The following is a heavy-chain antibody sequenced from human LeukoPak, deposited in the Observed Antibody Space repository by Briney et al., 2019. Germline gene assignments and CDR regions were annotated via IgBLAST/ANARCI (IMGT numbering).Heavy chain of an antibody. CDR2: IYYSGST. J-gene: IGHJ6*03. V-gene: IGHV4-59*01. Sequence: SETLSLTCTVSGGSISSYYWSWIRQPPGKGLEWIGYIYYSGSTNYNPSLKSRVTISVDTSKNQFSLKLSSVTAADTAVYYRARFGPTYCSSTICFEHYYMDVWGKGTTVTISS. CDR1: GGSISSYY. D-gene: IGHD2-2*01. CDR3: ARFGPTYCSSTICFEHYYMDV.